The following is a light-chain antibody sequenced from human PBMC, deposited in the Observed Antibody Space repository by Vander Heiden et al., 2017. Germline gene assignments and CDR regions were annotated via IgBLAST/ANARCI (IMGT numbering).Light chain of an antibody. Sequence: DVVMTQSPLSLPVTLGQPASISCRSGQSLLYVDGNTYLTWFQQRPGHSPRRLIYRVSNRDSGVPDRFSGSGSGTDFTLKISRVEAEDVGIYYCMQGTHWPWTFGQGTRVEIK. V-gene: IGKV2-30*01. CDR2: RVS. CDR1: QSLLYVDGNTY. CDR3: MQGTHWPWT. J-gene: IGKJ1*01.